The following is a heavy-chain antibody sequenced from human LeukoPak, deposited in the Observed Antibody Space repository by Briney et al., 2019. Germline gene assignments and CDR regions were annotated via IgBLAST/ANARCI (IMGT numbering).Heavy chain of an antibody. CDR3: ARLGGYCSSTSCYYYYGMDV. V-gene: IGHV4-59*08. J-gene: IGHJ6*02. CDR2: IYYSGST. D-gene: IGHD2-2*03. Sequence: PSETLSLTCTVSGGSISSYYWSWIRQPPGKGLEWIGYIYYSGSTNYNPSLKSRVTISVDTSKNQFSLKLSSVTAVGTAVYYCARLGGYCSSTSCYYYYGMDVWGQGTTVTVSS. CDR1: GGSISSYY.